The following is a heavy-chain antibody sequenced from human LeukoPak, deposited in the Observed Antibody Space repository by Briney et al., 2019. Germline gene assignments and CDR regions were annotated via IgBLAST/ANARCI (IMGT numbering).Heavy chain of an antibody. Sequence: PSETLSLTCAVYGGSFRGYYWSWIRQPPGKGLEWIGEINHSGSTNYNPSLKSRVTISVDTSKNQFSLKLSSVTAADTAVYYCARRPSNYYDSSGYQTNFDYWGQGTLVTVSS. CDR2: INHSGST. V-gene: IGHV4-34*01. D-gene: IGHD3-22*01. J-gene: IGHJ4*02. CDR3: ARRPSNYYDSSGYQTNFDY. CDR1: GGSFRGYY.